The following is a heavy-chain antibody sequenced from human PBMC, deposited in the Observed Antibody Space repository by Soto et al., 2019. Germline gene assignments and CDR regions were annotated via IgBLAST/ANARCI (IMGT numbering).Heavy chain of an antibody. CDR2: ISAYNGNT. CDR1: GYTFTSYG. V-gene: IGHV1-18*01. CDR3: ARGDYYGSGSYRRDYYYYYYKDV. J-gene: IGHJ6*03. D-gene: IGHD3-10*01. Sequence: ASVKVSCKASGYTFTSYGISWVRQAPGQGLEWMGWISAYNGNTNYAQKLQGRVTMTTDTSTSTAYMELRSLRSDDTAVYYCARGDYYGSGSYRRDYYYYYYKDVWGKGTTVTVSS.